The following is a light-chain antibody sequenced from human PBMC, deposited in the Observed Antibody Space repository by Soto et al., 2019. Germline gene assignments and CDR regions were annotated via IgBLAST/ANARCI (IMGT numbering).Light chain of an antibody. CDR1: QSVTRTF. J-gene: IGKJ5*01. CDR3: QQYGSSPNT. CDR2: GAS. Sequence: IVMTQSPATLSVSPWERATLSCRASQSVTRTFLAWYQQKLGQAPRLLIYGASSRATGIPDRFSGSGSGTDFTLTISRLEPEDFAVYFCQQYGSSPNTFGQGTRLEIK. V-gene: IGKV3-20*01.